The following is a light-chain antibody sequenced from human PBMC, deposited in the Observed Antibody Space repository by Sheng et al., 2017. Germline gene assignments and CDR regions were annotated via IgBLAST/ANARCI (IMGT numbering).Light chain of an antibody. CDR1: QGISSA. V-gene: IGKV1-27*01. J-gene: IGKJ3*01. CDR2: AAS. Sequence: IQLTQSPSSLSASVGDRVTITCRASQGISSALVWYQQKPGKLPQLLIYAASTLQSGVPSRFSGDGFGTDFTLTISSLQPEDVATYYCQKYDSVPRTFGPGTKVEI. CDR3: QKYDSVPRT.